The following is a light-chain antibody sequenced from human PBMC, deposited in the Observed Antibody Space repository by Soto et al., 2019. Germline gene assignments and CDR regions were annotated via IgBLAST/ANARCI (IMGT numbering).Light chain of an antibody. CDR3: QQYGSSGT. V-gene: IGKV3-20*01. Sequence: EIVFTQSPGTLSLYPWEIATLSCRASQSVSNNYLAWYQQKPGQAPRLLIYGASNRATGIPDRFSGSGSGTDFTLTISRLETEDFAVYYCQQYGSSGTFGQGTKVDIK. CDR1: QSVSNNY. CDR2: GAS. J-gene: IGKJ1*01.